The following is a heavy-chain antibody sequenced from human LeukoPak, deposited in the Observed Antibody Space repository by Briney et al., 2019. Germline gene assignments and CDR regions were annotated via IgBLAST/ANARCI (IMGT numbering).Heavy chain of an antibody. J-gene: IGHJ4*02. CDR3: ARDGRYCSGGSCYYFYYFDY. Sequence: ASVKVSCKASGYTFTGYYMHWVRQAPGQGLEWMGWINPNSGGTNYAQKFQGRVTMTRDTSISTAYMELSRLRSDDTAVYYCARDGRYCSGGSCYYFYYFDYWGQGTLVTVSS. V-gene: IGHV1-2*02. D-gene: IGHD2-15*01. CDR2: INPNSGGT. CDR1: GYTFTGYY.